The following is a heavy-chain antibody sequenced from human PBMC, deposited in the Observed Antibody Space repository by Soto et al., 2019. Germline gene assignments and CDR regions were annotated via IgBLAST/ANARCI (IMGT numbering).Heavy chain of an antibody. Sequence: GGSLRLSCAASGFTFSSYSMNWVRQAPGKGLEWVSSISSSSSYIYYADSVKGRFTISRDNAKNSLYLQMNSLRAEDTAVYYCARDPPYYYDSSGYYDYWGQGTLVTVSS. CDR3: ARDPPYYYDSSGYYDY. D-gene: IGHD3-22*01. CDR2: ISSSSSYI. J-gene: IGHJ4*02. V-gene: IGHV3-21*01. CDR1: GFTFSSYS.